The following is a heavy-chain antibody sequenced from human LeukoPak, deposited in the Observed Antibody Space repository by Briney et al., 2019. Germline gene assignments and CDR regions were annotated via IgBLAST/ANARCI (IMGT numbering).Heavy chain of an antibody. Sequence: PSETLSLTCAVYGGSFSGYYWSWIRQPPGKGLEWIGHIYYSGTTSYNPSLKSRVTISIDTSKNQFSLKLTSVTAADTAVYYCARGRIYYDSTGYYYWGQGTLVTVSS. J-gene: IGHJ4*02. D-gene: IGHD3-22*01. CDR2: IYYSGTT. CDR3: ARGRIYYDSTGYYY. V-gene: IGHV4-59*01. CDR1: GGSFSGYY.